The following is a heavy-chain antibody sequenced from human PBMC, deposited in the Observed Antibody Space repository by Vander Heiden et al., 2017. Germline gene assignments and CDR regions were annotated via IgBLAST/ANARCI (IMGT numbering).Heavy chain of an antibody. CDR2: ISSRSSFI. Sequence: EVQLVESGGGLVKPGGSLRLSFAASGFDFSRSTMHWVLQTPGKGLEWVSYISSRSSFIKQKESVEGRFTISRDNAKNSLHLQMNSLGVDDTAIYYCVRENYRLGALDYWGQGTLVTVSS. J-gene: IGHJ4*02. CDR3: VRENYRLGALDY. V-gene: IGHV3-21*02. D-gene: IGHD3-16*02. CDR1: GFDFSRST.